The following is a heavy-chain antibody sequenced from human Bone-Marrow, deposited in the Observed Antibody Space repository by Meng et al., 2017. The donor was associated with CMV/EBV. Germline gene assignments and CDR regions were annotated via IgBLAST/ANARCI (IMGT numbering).Heavy chain of an antibody. V-gene: IGHV3-11*04. D-gene: IGHD3-3*01. CDR2: ISSSGSTI. J-gene: IGHJ4*02. CDR3: ARDGAYYDFWSGYSKYYFDY. Sequence: GESLKISCAASGFTFSDYYMSWIRQAPGKGLEWVSYISSSGSTIYYADSVKGRFTISRDNAKNSLYLQMNSLRAEDTAVYYCARDGAYYDFWSGYSKYYFDYWGQGTLVTVSS. CDR1: GFTFSDYY.